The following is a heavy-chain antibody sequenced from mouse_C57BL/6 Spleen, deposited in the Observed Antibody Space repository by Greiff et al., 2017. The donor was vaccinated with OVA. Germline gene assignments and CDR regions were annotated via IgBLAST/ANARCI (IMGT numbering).Heavy chain of an antibody. CDR3: AREGDNWGFDY. D-gene: IGHD4-1*01. V-gene: IGHV1-72*01. Sequence: QVQLQQPGAELVKPGASVKLSCKASGYTFTSYWMHWVKQRPGQGLEWIGRIDPNSGGTKYNEKFKSKATLTVDKPSSTAYMQLSSLTSEDSAVYYCAREGDNWGFDYWGQGTTLTVSS. J-gene: IGHJ2*01. CDR2: IDPNSGGT. CDR1: GYTFTSYW.